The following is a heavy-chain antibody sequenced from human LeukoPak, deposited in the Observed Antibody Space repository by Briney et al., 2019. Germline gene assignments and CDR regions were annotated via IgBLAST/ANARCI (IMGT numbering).Heavy chain of an antibody. V-gene: IGHV4-61*02. J-gene: IGHJ4*02. D-gene: IGHD6-19*01. CDR2: IYTSGST. CDR3: ARVLADSSGWYVDY. CDR1: GGSISSGSYY. Sequence: SETLSLTCTVSGGSISSGSYYWSWIRQPAGKGLEWIGRIYTSGSTNYNPSLKSRVTISVDTSKNQFSLKLSSVTAADTAVYYCARVLADSSGWYVDYWGQGTLVTVSS.